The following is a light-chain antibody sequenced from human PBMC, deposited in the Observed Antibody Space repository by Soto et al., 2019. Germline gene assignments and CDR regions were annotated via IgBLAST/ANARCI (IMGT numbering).Light chain of an antibody. V-gene: IGKV3-20*01. CDR2: GAS. CDR3: QQYGSSPRT. Sequence: EIVLTQSPGTLSLPPGERATLSCRASQSLSSTYLAWYQQKPGQAPRLLIYGASSRATGISDRFSGSGSGTDFTLTISRLEPEDFAVYYCQQYGSSPRTFGQGTKVDIK. CDR1: QSLSSTY. J-gene: IGKJ1*01.